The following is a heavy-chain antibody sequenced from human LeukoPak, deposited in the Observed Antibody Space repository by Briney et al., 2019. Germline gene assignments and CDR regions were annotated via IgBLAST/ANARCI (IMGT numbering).Heavy chain of an antibody. CDR2: ISYDGSNK. D-gene: IGHD3-22*01. J-gene: IGHJ4*02. CDR1: GFTFSSYA. CDR3: ARGDDSGYYDYFDY. V-gene: IGHV3-30*14. Sequence: GGSLRLSCAASGFTFSSYAMHWVRQAPGKGLEWVAVISYDGSNKYYAASVKGRFTISRDFSKNTVFLHMNSLRAEDTAMYYCARGDDSGYYDYFDYWGQGALVTVSS.